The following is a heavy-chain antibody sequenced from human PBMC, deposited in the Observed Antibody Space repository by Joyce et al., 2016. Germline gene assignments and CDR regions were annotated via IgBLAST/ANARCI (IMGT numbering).Heavy chain of an antibody. J-gene: IGHJ6*02. D-gene: IGHD3-10*01. Sequence: QVQLVQSGVEVKKPGASVKVSCKASGYMFFSYGISWVRQAPGQGLEWMGWISGYDGKTNYAQKVQGRVQMTADTSTSTAYLELRSLRSDDTAVYYCARERHHEAGSYRGMDVWGQGTTVYVSS. CDR1: GYMFFSYG. V-gene: IGHV1-18*01. CDR2: ISGYDGKT. CDR3: ARERHHEAGSYRGMDV.